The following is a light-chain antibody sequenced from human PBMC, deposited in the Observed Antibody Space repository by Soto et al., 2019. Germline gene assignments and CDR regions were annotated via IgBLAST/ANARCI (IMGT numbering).Light chain of an antibody. J-gene: IGKJ1*01. V-gene: IGKV3-15*01. CDR2: GAS. CDR3: QQYNNWPTWT. Sequence: ELVMTQSPATLSVSPVERVTVSCRSSQSAGSNLAWYQQKPGQAPRILIYGASTRATGIPARFSGSGSETEFTLTIISMQAEDSAVYFCQQYNNWPTWTFGQGTKVDIK. CDR1: QSAGSN.